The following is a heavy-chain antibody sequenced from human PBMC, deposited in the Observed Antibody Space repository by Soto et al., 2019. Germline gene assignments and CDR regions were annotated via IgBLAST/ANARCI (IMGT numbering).Heavy chain of an antibody. CDR3: ARDHEAGGIGWFDH. CDR1: GFTFSSYE. CDR2: ISGTVSAI. D-gene: IGHD6-13*01. V-gene: IGHV3-48*03. Sequence: EVQLVQSGGGLVQPGGSLRLSCAASGFTFSSYEMVWVRQAPGKGLEWLSYISGTVSAIHYADSVRGRFTISRDNAKNSLYLQMNSLRDEATAVYYCARDHEAGGIGWFDHWGQGTLVTVSS. J-gene: IGHJ5*02.